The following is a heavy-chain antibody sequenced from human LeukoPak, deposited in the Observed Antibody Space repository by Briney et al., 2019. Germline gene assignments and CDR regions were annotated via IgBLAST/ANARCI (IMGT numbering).Heavy chain of an antibody. CDR2: ISGSGGST. CDR1: GFTFSSYG. J-gene: IGHJ4*02. V-gene: IGHV3-23*01. D-gene: IGHD3-10*01. Sequence: GGSLRLSCAASGFTFSSYGMSWVRQAPGKGLEWVSAISGSGGSTYYADSVKGRFTISRDNSKNTLYLQMNSLRAEDTAVYYCAREFNYYGSGIFDYWGQGTLVTVSS. CDR3: AREFNYYGSGIFDY.